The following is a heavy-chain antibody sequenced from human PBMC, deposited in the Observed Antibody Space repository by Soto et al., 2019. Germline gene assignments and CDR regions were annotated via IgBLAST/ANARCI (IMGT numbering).Heavy chain of an antibody. V-gene: IGHV3-48*03. D-gene: IGHD3-22*01. CDR3: ARDGYDSSGDSEYFQY. J-gene: IGHJ1*01. CDR1: GFTFSTYE. Sequence: EVKLVESGGGLVQPGGSLRLSCAGSGFTFSTYEMNCVRQAPGKGLEWISYISSSGSSIYYADSVKGRFTISRDNAWNSLHLQMNSLRVEDTAVYYCARDGYDSSGDSEYFQYWGQGTLVTVSS. CDR2: ISSSGSSI.